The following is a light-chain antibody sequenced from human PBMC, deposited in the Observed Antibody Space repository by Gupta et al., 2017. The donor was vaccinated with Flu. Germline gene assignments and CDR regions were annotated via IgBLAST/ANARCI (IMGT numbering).Light chain of an antibody. V-gene: IGKV3-20*01. J-gene: IGKJ2*03. Sequence: VLPKSPCTLSLSPGERATLSCRASQSIASSYLAWYQQKPGQAPSLLVYGASRRATGVPDRFSGSGCGTEFSLTISRLEHEDFAVYYCQQYGTSPPYSFGQGTKVEIK. CDR3: QQYGTSPPYS. CDR1: QSIASSY. CDR2: GAS.